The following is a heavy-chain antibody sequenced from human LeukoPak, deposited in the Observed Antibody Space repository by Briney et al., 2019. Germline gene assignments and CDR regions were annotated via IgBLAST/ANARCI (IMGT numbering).Heavy chain of an antibody. CDR3: ARVAYCSGTSLYYSYYYVDV. D-gene: IGHD3-10*01. Sequence: SETLSLTCAVYGGSFSGYYWSWIRQPPGKGLEWLGEINHSGCTNYNPSFKSRVTISVETSKNLPSSTLNSVTASDPPLYYIARVAYCSGTSLYYSYYYVDVWGKGTTVTVSS. CDR1: GGSFSGYY. V-gene: IGHV4-34*01. J-gene: IGHJ6*03. CDR2: INHSGCT.